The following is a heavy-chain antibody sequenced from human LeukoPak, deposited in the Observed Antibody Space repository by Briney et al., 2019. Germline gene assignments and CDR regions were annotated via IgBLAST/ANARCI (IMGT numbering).Heavy chain of an antibody. D-gene: IGHD2-21*02. V-gene: IGHV5-51*01. J-gene: IGHJ3*01. CDR3: ARRGPVVTATDDAFDV. CDR1: GYSFANNW. CDR2: IHPGDSDT. Sequence: PGESLKISCKGSGYSFANNWIAWVRQLPGKGLEWMGIIHPGDSDTRYSPSFQGQVTISADKSISTAYLQWSSLKASDTAMYYCARRGPVVTATDDAFDVWGQGTMVTVSS.